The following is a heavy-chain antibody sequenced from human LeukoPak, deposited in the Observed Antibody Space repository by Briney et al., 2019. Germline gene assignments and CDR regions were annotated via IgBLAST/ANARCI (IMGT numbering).Heavy chain of an antibody. J-gene: IGHJ3*02. CDR1: GGSISSSGYY. V-gene: IGHV4-39*07. CDR3: ARSHPTTVTTDAFDI. Sequence: SETLSLTCTVSGGSISSSGYYWNWIRQPPGKGLEWIGTIYYSGSTYYSPFLTRRVTISLDTSKNQFSLKLSSVTAADTAVYYCARSHPTTVTTDAFDIWGQGTMVTVSS. D-gene: IGHD4-17*01. CDR2: IYYSGST.